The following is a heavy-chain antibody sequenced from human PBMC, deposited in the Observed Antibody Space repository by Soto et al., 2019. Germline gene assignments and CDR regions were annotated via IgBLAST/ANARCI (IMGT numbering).Heavy chain of an antibody. CDR1: GFTFSSYD. Sequence: PGGSLRLSCAASGFTFSSYDMHWVRQPTGKGLEWVSAIGSAGDTDYPGSVKGRFTISRENAKNSLFLQMSSLRTGDTAVYYCARADSGYAHGYYYYGMDVWGQGTTVTVSS. V-gene: IGHV3-13*04. CDR2: IGSAGDT. CDR3: ARADSGYAHGYYYYGMDV. J-gene: IGHJ6*02. D-gene: IGHD5-12*01.